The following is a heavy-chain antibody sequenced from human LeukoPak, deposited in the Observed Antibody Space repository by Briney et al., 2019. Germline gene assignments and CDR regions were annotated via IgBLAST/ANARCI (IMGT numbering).Heavy chain of an antibody. CDR1: GGSISSSNW. CDR2: IYHSGST. Sequence: SGTLSLTCAISGGSISSSNWWSWVRQPPGKGLEWIGEIYHSGSTSYNPSLKSRVTISVDKSKNQFSLKLSSVTAADTAVYYCARNDFWSGYHDYWGQGTLVTVSS. V-gene: IGHV4-4*02. CDR3: ARNDFWSGYHDY. J-gene: IGHJ4*02. D-gene: IGHD3-3*01.